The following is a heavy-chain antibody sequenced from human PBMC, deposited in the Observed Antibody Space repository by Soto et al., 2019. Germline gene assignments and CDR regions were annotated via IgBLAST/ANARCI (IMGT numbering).Heavy chain of an antibody. CDR3: TTEFSGYENYYFES. J-gene: IGHJ4*02. Sequence: EVQLVESGGGLVKPGGSLRLSCAASGFTFSNAWMSWVRQAPGKGLEWVGHIKSKTDGGTTDYAAPVKGRFTISRDDSNNTLFLQMNSLKTGDTAVFYCTTEFSGYENYYFESWGQGTLFTVSS. CDR2: IKSKTDGGTT. V-gene: IGHV3-15*01. D-gene: IGHD5-12*01. CDR1: GFTFSNAW.